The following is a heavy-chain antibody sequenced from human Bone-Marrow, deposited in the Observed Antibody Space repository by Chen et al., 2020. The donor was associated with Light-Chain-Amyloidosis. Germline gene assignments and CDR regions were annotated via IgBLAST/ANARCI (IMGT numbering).Heavy chain of an antibody. D-gene: IGHD3-3*01. CDR2: INHSGST. V-gene: IGHV4-34*01. J-gene: IGHJ4*02. CDR1: GGSSRGYY. CDR3: ARGPSRITIFGVVITRGYFDY. Sequence: QVQLQQWGAGLLKPSENLSLTCAVYGGSSRGYYWSCIRQPPGKGLEWSGEINHSGSTNYNPSLKSRVTISVDTSKNQFSLKLSSVTAADTAVYYCARGPSRITIFGVVITRGYFDYWGQGTLVTVSS.